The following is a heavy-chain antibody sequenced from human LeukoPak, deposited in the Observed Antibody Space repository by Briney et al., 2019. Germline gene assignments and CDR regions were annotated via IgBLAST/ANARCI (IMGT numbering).Heavy chain of an antibody. CDR1: GFTFSNFW. Sequence: PGGSLRLSCAASGFTFSNFWMHWVRQAPGKGLVWVALIYGDGSFTRYADSVKGRFTISRDNAKNTVYLQMNSLRAEDTAVYYCARVLCSGGSCYDYWGQGTLVTVSS. J-gene: IGHJ4*02. CDR2: IYGDGSFT. CDR3: ARVLCSGGSCYDY. D-gene: IGHD2-15*01. V-gene: IGHV3-74*01.